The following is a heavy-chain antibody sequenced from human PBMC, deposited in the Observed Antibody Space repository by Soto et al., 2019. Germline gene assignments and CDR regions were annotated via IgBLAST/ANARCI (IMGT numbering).Heavy chain of an antibody. CDR3: ARGGEVTLTLDY. J-gene: IGHJ4*02. Sequence: GGSLKLSCAASGFTFSSYAMHWVRQAPGKGLEWVAVISYDGSNKYYADSVKGRFTISRDNSKNTLYLQMNSLRAEDTAVYYCARGGEVTLTLDYWGQGTLVTVSS. CDR1: GFTFSSYA. D-gene: IGHD3-3*01. CDR2: ISYDGSNK. V-gene: IGHV3-30-3*01.